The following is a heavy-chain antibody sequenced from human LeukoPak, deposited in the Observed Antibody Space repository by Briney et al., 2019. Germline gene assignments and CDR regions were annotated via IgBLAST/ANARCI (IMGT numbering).Heavy chain of an antibody. V-gene: IGHV3-23*01. Sequence: PGGSLRLSCAASGFTFSSYAMNWVRQAPGKGLEWVSISGSGGDTYYADSVKGRFTISRDNSKNTLYLQMNSLRAGDTAVYYCAKAGVVEVAATQFDPWGQGTLVTVSS. CDR1: GFTFSSYA. D-gene: IGHD2-15*01. J-gene: IGHJ5*02. CDR3: AKAGVVEVAATQFDP. CDR2: ISGSGGDT.